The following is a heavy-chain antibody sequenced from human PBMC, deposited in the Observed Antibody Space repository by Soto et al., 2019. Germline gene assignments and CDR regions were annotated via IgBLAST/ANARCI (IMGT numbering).Heavy chain of an antibody. D-gene: IGHD5-18*01. CDR2: ISITGSYI. CDR3: ARGAIRGYSYGHSDY. Sequence: LRLSCAASGFSFSSYTMDWVRQAPGKGLQWVSSISITGSYIYYADSVKGRFAISRDNAQNSLYLHMNSLRAEGTAVYYCARGAIRGYSYGHSDYWGQGTTVTVSS. V-gene: IGHV3-21*01. J-gene: IGHJ6*02. CDR1: GFSFSSYT.